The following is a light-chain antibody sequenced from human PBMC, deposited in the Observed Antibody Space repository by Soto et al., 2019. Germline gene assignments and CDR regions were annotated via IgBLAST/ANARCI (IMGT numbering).Light chain of an antibody. CDR2: AAS. V-gene: IGKV1-39*01. Sequence: DIQMTQSPSSLSASVGDRFTITCRSSQSISSYLNWYQQKPGKAPKLLIYAASSLQSGVPSRFSGSGSGTDFTLTISSLQPEDFATYYCQQSYSTPHITFGQGTRLEIK. CDR3: QQSYSTPHIT. J-gene: IGKJ5*01. CDR1: QSISSY.